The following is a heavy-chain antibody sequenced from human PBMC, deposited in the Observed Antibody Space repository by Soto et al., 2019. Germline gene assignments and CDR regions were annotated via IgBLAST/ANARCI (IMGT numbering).Heavy chain of an antibody. CDR2: IYHSGST. CDR1: CGSISSCGYS. V-gene: IGHV4-30-2*01. Sequence: SETLSLTCAVSCGSISSCGYSWSWIRQPPGKGLEWIGYIYHSGSTYYNPSLKSRVTISVDRSKNQFSLKLSSVTAADTAVYYCARGAPVDLDYWGQGTLVTVSS. CDR3: ARGAPVDLDY. J-gene: IGHJ4*02.